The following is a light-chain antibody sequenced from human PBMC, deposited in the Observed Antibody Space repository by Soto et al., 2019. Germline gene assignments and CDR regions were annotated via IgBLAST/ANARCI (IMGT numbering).Light chain of an antibody. CDR2: GAS. J-gene: IGKJ4*01. Sequence: EIVLTHSPGTLALSPGERATLSCRASQSVSSSYLAWYQQKPGQAPRLLIYGASSRATGIPDRLSDSGSGTDFTLTISRLEPEDFAVYYWQQYGSSPLTFGGGTKVEIK. CDR3: QQYGSSPLT. CDR1: QSVSSSY. V-gene: IGKV3-20*01.